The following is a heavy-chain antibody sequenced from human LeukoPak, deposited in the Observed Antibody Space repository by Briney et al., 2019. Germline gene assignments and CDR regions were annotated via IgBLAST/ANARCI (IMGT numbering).Heavy chain of an antibody. V-gene: IGHV4-59*01. CDR2: IYYSGST. CDR3: AREKFEGAKWLDP. D-gene: IGHD1-26*01. CDR1: RGSISSYS. Sequence: PSETLSLTCTVSRGSISSYSWSWIRQPPGKGLEWIGYIYYSGSTNYNPSLKSRVTISVDTSKNQFFLKLRSVTAADTAVYYCAREKFEGAKWLDPWGQGTLVTVSS. J-gene: IGHJ5*02.